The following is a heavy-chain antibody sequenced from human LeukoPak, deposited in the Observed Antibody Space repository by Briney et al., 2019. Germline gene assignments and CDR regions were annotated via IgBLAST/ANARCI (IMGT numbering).Heavy chain of an antibody. Sequence: GGSLRLSCAASGFTFSSYGLSWVRQAPGKGLEWVSAITGSGHMTYYADSVKGRFTMSRDNSKNTVYLQMNSLRVEDTAVYYCAKRPINYDILTGYPYWYFDLWGRGTLVTVSS. V-gene: IGHV3-23*01. J-gene: IGHJ2*01. CDR3: AKRPINYDILTGYPYWYFDL. CDR1: GFTFSSYG. CDR2: ITGSGHMT. D-gene: IGHD3-9*01.